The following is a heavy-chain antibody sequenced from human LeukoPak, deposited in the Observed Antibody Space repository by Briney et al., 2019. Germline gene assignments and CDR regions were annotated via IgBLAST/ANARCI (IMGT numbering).Heavy chain of an antibody. J-gene: IGHJ4*02. Sequence: PGGSLRLSCAASGFTVSSNYMSGVRQAPGKGLEWVSVIYSGGSTYYADSVKGRFTTSRDNSKNTLYLQMNSLRVEDTAVYYCATSDGGFFDYWGQGTLVTVSS. V-gene: IGHV3-66*01. D-gene: IGHD3-16*01. CDR2: IYSGGST. CDR3: ATSDGGFFDY. CDR1: GFTVSSNY.